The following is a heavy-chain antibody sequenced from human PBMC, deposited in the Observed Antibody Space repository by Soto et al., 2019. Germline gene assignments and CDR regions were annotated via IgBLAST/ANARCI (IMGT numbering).Heavy chain of an antibody. V-gene: IGHV6-1*01. D-gene: IGHD1-1*01. CDR1: GDSVSSNSAA. J-gene: IGHJ4*02. Sequence: SQTLSLTCAISGDSVSSNSAAWNWIRQSPSRGLEWLGRTYYRSKWYNDYAVSVKSRITINPDTSKNQFSLQLNSVTPEDTAVYYCASSNGSFDNWNDAHFDYWGQGTLVTVSS. CDR3: ASSNGSFDNWNDAHFDY. CDR2: TYYRSKWYN.